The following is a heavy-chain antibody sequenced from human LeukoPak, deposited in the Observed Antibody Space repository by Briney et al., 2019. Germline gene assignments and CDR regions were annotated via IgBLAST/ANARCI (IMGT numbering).Heavy chain of an antibody. CDR1: GYTFTSYA. CDR2: INAGNGNT. Sequence: ASVKVSCRASGYTFTSYAMHWVRQAPGQRLEWMGWINAGNGNTKYSQKFQGRVTITRDTSASTAYMELSSLRSEDTAVYYCARGRFLEWFPNWGQGTLVTVSS. D-gene: IGHD3-3*01. J-gene: IGHJ4*02. CDR3: ARGRFLEWFPN. V-gene: IGHV1-3*01.